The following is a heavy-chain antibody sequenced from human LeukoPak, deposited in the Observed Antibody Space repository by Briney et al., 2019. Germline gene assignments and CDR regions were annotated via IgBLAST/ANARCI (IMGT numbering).Heavy chain of an antibody. CDR3: ARESGYYYGSGSSRLDY. J-gene: IGHJ4*02. CDR2: IWYDGSNK. D-gene: IGHD3-10*01. Sequence: GGSLRLSCAASGLTFSSYGMHWVRQAPGKGLEWVAVIWYDGSNKYYADSVKGRFTISRDNSKNTLYLQMNSLRAEDTAVYYCARESGYYYGSGSSRLDYWGQGTLVTVSS. CDR1: GLTFSSYG. V-gene: IGHV3-33*01.